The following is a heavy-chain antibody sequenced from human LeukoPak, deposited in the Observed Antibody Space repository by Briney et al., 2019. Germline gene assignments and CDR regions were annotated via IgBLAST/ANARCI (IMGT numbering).Heavy chain of an antibody. CDR1: GGSFSGCY. V-gene: IGHV4-34*01. D-gene: IGHD2/OR15-2a*01. CDR3: ARYLPYWYFDL. Sequence: SETLSLTCAVYGGSFSGCYWSWIRQSPGKGLEWIGEINHSGSTNYNPSLKSRVTISVDTSKNQFSLKLSSVTAADTAVYYCARYLPYWYFDLWGRGTLVTVSS. CDR2: INHSGST. J-gene: IGHJ2*01.